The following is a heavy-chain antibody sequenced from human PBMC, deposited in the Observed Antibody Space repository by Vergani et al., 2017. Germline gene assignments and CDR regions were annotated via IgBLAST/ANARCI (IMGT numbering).Heavy chain of an antibody. CDR2: ISSSSSYI. V-gene: IGHV3-21*01. CDR1: GFTFSSYS. D-gene: IGHD3-10*01. CDR3: AREEGYYYGSGSYFYNWFDP. Sequence: EVQLVESGGGLVKPGGSLRLSCAASGFTFSSYSMNWVRQAPGKGLEWVSSISSSSSYIYYADSVKGRFTISRDNAKNSLYLQMNSLRAEDTAVYYCAREEGYYYGSGSYFYNWFDPWGQGTLVTVSS. J-gene: IGHJ5*02.